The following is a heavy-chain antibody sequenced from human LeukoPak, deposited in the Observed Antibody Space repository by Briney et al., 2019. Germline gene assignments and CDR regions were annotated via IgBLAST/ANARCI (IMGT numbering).Heavy chain of an antibody. CDR2: IKSKTDGGTT. J-gene: IGHJ4*02. D-gene: IGHD2-2*01. V-gene: IGHV3-15*01. CDR1: GFTFNTYW. Sequence: SGGSLRLSCAASGFTFNTYWMSWVRQAPGKGLEWVGRIKSKTDGGTTDYAAPVKGRFTISRDDSKNTLYLQMNSLKTEDTAVYYCTTSGLEVPAVWGQGTLVTVSS. CDR3: TTSGLEVPAV.